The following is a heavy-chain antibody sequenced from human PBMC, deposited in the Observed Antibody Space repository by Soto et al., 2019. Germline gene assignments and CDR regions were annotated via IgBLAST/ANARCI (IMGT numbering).Heavy chain of an antibody. J-gene: IGHJ3*02. CDR3: ARDISRADAFDI. CDR1: GFTFSDYY. Sequence: GGSLRLSCAASGFTFSDYYISWIRQAPGKGLEWVSYISSSGSTIYYADSVKGRFTISRDNAKNSLYLQMNSLRAEDTAVYYCARDISRADAFDILGQGKMVTVSS. V-gene: IGHV3-11*01. D-gene: IGHD3-9*01. CDR2: ISSSGSTI.